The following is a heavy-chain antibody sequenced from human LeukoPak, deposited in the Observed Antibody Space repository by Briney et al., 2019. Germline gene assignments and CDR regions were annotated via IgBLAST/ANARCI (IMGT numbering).Heavy chain of an antibody. J-gene: IGHJ4*02. CDR2: IHWDDDK. Sequence: CGPTLSNPTYTLTLTGTFSGFALTTRGLGVGWIRGTPGKALEWLAPIHWDDDKRYSPSLRSRLTITKDTSKNQVVLTMTNMDPVDTATYFWADRPFVSSASSYFDNWGQGNLVTVSS. D-gene: IGHD3-10*01. CDR1: GFALTTRGLG. V-gene: IGHV2-5*02. CDR3: ADRPFVSSASSYFDN.